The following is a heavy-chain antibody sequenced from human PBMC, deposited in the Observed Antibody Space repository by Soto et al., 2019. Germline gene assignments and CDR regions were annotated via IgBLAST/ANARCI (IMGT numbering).Heavy chain of an antibody. Sequence: GGSLRLSCAAYGFTFSSYSMNWVRQAPGKGQEWVSSISSGSSYIYYADSVKGRFTISRDNAKDLLYLQMNSLRAEDTAVYYCSRVGDDYARSTGYYGMDVWGQGTTVTVS. J-gene: IGHJ6*02. CDR2: ISSGSSYI. D-gene: IGHD4-17*01. V-gene: IGHV3-21*06. CDR3: SRVGDDYARSTGYYGMDV. CDR1: GFTFSSYS.